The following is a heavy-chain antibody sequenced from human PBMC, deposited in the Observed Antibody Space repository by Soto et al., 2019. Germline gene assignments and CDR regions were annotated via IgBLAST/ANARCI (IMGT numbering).Heavy chain of an antibody. CDR1: GFTFSSYA. J-gene: IGHJ5*02. Sequence: GGSLRLSCAASGFTFSSYAMHWVRQAPGKGLEWVAVISYDGSNKYYADSVKGRFTISRDNSKNTLYLQMNSLRAEDTAVYYCARDIAAAGGWFDPWGPGTLVTVSS. V-gene: IGHV3-30-3*01. CDR3: ARDIAAAGGWFDP. CDR2: ISYDGSNK. D-gene: IGHD6-13*01.